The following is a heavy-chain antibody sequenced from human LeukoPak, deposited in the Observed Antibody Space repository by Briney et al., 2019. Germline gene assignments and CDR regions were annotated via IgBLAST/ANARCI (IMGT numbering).Heavy chain of an antibody. CDR2: IYYSGST. Sequence: SETLSLTCTVSGGSISSSSYYWGWIRQPPGKGLEWIGSIYYSGSTNYNPSLKSRVTISVDTSKNQFSLKLSSVTAADTAVYYCARVYYSSSYDYWYFDLWGRGTLVTASS. CDR3: ARVYYSSSYDYWYFDL. CDR1: GGSISSSSYY. V-gene: IGHV4-39*07. D-gene: IGHD6-13*01. J-gene: IGHJ2*01.